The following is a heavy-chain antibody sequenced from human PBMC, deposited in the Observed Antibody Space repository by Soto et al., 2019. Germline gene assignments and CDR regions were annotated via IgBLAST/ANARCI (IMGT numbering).Heavy chain of an antibody. J-gene: IGHJ4*02. D-gene: IGHD3-22*01. Sequence: QVQLVESGGGVVQPGRSLRLSCKASGFTLSDYNMHWVRQAPGKGLEWLGVIFYDGSGHFYADSMEGRFTISRDASKNTLYLQMNSLRLEDTALYFCGREQNSGYYRTADYWGQGTLVTGSS. CDR3: GREQNSGYYRTADY. CDR1: GFTLSDYN. CDR2: IFYDGSGH. V-gene: IGHV3-30*14.